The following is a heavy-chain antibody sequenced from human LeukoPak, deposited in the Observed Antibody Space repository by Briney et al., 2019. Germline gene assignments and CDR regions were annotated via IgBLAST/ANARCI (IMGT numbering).Heavy chain of an antibody. CDR2: ISSSSSYI. D-gene: IGHD3-10*01. V-gene: IGHV3-21*01. Sequence: GGSPRLSCAVSGFTFSSYTMNWVRQTPGKGLEWVPSISSSSSYIYYADSVKGRFTISRDNAKNSLYLQMNSLRAEDTAVYYCAREATSSYYLDYWGQGTLVTVSS. CDR1: GFTFSSYT. J-gene: IGHJ4*02. CDR3: AREATSSYYLDY.